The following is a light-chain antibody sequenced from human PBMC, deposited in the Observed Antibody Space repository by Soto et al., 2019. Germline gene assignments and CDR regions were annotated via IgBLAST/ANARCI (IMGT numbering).Light chain of an antibody. J-gene: IGKJ1*01. CDR3: QQGFTTPWT. Sequence: DSQMTQSPSTLSASVADRLTITCLPSQNISTWLAWYQQKSGKAPKLLIYDVSILGSGVPSRFSGSGSGTEFSLTIGSLQPEDSATYYCQQGFTTPWTFGQGTKVDIK. V-gene: IGKV1-5*01. CDR2: DVS. CDR1: QNISTW.